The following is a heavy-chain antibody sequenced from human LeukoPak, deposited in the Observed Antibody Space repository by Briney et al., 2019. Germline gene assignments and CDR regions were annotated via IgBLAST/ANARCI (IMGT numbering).Heavy chain of an antibody. Sequence: GASVKVSCKASGGTFSSYAISWVRQAPGQGLEWMGGIIPIFGTANYAQKFQGRVTITTGESTSTAYMELSSLRSEDTAVYYCKVLDTAMGGENYFDYWGQGTLVTVSS. CDR2: IIPIFGTA. CDR1: GGTFSSYA. J-gene: IGHJ4*02. D-gene: IGHD5-18*01. V-gene: IGHV1-69*05. CDR3: KVLDTAMGGENYFDY.